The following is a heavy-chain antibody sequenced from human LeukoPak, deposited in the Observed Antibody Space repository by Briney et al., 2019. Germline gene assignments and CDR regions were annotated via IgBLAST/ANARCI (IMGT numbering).Heavy chain of an antibody. J-gene: IGHJ4*02. CDR1: GFTLSDYW. CDR3: VRDGWGRTPYDS. V-gene: IGHV3-74*01. Sequence: GGSLRLSCAASGFTLSDYWMNWVRQVRGTGPEWVSHISPDGTNIAYADSVKGRFTISRDSAKNTLYLQMNSLRVGDTAVYYCVRDGWGRTPYDSWGQGTLVTVSS. D-gene: IGHD4-23*01. CDR2: ISPDGTNI.